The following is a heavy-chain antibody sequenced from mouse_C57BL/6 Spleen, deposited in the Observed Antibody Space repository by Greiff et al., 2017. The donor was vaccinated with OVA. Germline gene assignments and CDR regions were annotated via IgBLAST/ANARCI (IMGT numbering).Heavy chain of an antibody. CDR2: IWGVGST. D-gene: IGHD1-1*02. V-gene: IGHV2-6*01. CDR3: ASEGDYGGFAY. J-gene: IGHJ3*01. CDR1: GFSLTSYG. Sequence: VMLVESGPGLVAPSQSLSITCIVSGFSLTSYGVDWVRQSPGKGLEWLGVIWGVGSTNYNSALKSRLSISKDNSKSQVFLKMNSLQTDDTAMYYCASEGDYGGFAYWGQGTLVTVSA.